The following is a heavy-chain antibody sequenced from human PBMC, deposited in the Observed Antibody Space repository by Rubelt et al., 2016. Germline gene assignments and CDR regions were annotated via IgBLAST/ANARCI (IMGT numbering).Heavy chain of an antibody. D-gene: IGHD2-15*01. CDR2: IYYSGST. Sequence: QVLLQQWGAGLLKPSETLSLTCAVYGDSLSGFYWTWIRQSPGKGLEWIGSIYYSGSTYYNPSLKSRVIISVDMSKNQFSLKLTSVTAADTAVYYCASWPLGYCSGGTCYSFDYGGQGTLVTVSS. CDR3: ASWPLGYCSGGTCYSFDY. J-gene: IGHJ4*02. V-gene: IGHV4-34*01. CDR1: GDSLSGFY.